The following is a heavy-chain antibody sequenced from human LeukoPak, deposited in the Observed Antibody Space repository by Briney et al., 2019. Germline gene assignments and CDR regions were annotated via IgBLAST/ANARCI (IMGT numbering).Heavy chain of an antibody. CDR3: AKATGSTNYFHGMDV. Sequence: GGSLRLSCAASGFTFSTYAMNWVRQAPGKGLEWVSAISASGANTYYADSVKGRFTISRDNSRNTLYLQMNSLRAEDTAVYYCAKATGSTNYFHGMDVWGQGTTVTVSS. CDR2: ISASGANT. V-gene: IGHV3-23*01. CDR1: GFTFSTYA. D-gene: IGHD2-2*01. J-gene: IGHJ6*02.